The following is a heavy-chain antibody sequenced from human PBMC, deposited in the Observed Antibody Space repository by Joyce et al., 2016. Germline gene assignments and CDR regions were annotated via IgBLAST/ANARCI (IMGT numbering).Heavy chain of an antibody. D-gene: IGHD1-26*01. CDR1: GYTFTNYY. Sequence: QVQLVQSGAEVKKPGASVKVSCKASGYTFTNYYMHWVRQAPGQGLEWMGIINPSGGSTSYAQKFQGRVTVTRDTSTSTVYMELSSLRSEDTAMYYCARDEIMWELLRAYYSNGMDVWGQGTTVTVSS. V-gene: IGHV1-46*01. J-gene: IGHJ6*02. CDR3: ARDEIMWELLRAYYSNGMDV. CDR2: INPSGGST.